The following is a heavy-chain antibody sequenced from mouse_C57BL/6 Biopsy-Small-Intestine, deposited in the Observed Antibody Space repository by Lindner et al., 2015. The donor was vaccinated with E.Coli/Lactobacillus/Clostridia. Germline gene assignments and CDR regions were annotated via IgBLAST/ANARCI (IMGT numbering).Heavy chain of an antibody. Sequence: VQLQESGPVLVAPSQSLSITCTVSGFSLTSYGVHWVRQPPGKGLEWLGVIWAGGSTNYNSALMSRLSISKDNSKSQVFLKMNNLQTDDTAMYYCAKHTSDYFDYWGQGTTLTVSS. CDR1: GFSLTSYG. CDR3: AKHTSDYFDY. CDR2: IWAGGST. V-gene: IGHV2-9*01. J-gene: IGHJ2*01.